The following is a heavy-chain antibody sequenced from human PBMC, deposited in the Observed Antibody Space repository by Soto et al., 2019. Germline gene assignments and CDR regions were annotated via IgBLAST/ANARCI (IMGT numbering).Heavy chain of an antibody. CDR2: ICGCGGNT. CDR3: ARLDWAV. J-gene: IGHJ4*02. V-gene: IGHV3-23*01. D-gene: IGHD3-9*01. Sequence: PGGSLRLSCATSGSTFSTYTMHWVRQAPGKGLEWVAAICGCGGNTYYADSVKGRFTISRDNSKNTLYLQMNSLRAEDTAVYYCARLDWAVWGQGTLVTVSS. CDR1: GSTFSTYT.